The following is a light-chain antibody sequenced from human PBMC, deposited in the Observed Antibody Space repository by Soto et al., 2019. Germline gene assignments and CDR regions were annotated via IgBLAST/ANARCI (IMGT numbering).Light chain of an antibody. CDR3: QRRHICPPT. CDR1: QTVSSY. J-gene: IGKJ4*01. Sequence: EIVLTQSPATLSLSPGERATLSCRASQTVSSYLAWYQQKPGQAPRLLIYDASNRATGIPPRFSGSGSGTDFTLTISSLEPEDFAVYDCQRRHICPPTFGVGTKVEIK. V-gene: IGKV3-11*01. CDR2: DAS.